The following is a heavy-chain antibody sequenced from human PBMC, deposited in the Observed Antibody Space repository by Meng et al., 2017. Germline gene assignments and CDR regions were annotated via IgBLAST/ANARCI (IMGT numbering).Heavy chain of an antibody. Sequence: HRAASAHWLGSPSETRSITGPVSGGCISIYCWSWIRQPSGKGLEWIGYSYYSGSTNYNPSLKSRVTISVDTSKNQFSLKLSSVTAADTAVYYCARGYDFWSGQYYFDYWGQGTLVTVSS. CDR1: GGCISIYC. CDR2: SYYSGST. D-gene: IGHD3-3*01. V-gene: IGHV4-59*01. J-gene: IGHJ4*02. CDR3: ARGYDFWSGQYYFDY.